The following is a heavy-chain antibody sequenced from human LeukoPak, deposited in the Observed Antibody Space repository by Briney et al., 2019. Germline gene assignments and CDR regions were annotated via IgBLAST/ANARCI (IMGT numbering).Heavy chain of an antibody. V-gene: IGHV3-48*03. CDR1: GFTFSSYE. CDR3: ARDPLYSGLTYYYYMDV. Sequence: GSLRLSCAASGFTFSSYEMNWVRQAPGKGLEWVSYISSSGSTIYYADSVKGRFTISRDNAKNSLYLQMNSLRAEDTAVYYCARDPLYSGLTYYYYMDVWGKGTTVTVSS. J-gene: IGHJ6*03. D-gene: IGHD2-21*01. CDR2: ISSSGSTI.